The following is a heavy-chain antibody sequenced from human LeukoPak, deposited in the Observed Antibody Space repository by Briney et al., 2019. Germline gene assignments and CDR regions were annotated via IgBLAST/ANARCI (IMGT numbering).Heavy chain of an antibody. Sequence: PSETLSLTCTVSGGSIISSSYYWGWIRQPPGKGLEWIGSIYYSGSTYYNPSLKSRVTISVDTSKNQFSLKLSSVTAADTAVYYCARPNYYDSSTIWFDPWGQGTLVTVSS. V-gene: IGHV4-39*01. D-gene: IGHD3-22*01. CDR1: GGSIISSSYY. J-gene: IGHJ5*02. CDR2: IYYSGST. CDR3: ARPNYYDSSTIWFDP.